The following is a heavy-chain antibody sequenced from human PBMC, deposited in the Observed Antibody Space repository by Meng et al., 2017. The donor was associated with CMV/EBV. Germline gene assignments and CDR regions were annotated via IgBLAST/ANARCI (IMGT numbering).Heavy chain of an antibody. CDR2: INPNSGDT. CDR3: TRDAHLTTVTPNWFDP. J-gene: IGHJ5*02. Sequence: QGELVQLGAALGKPGASVKVSCKASGDTFTDYYMHWVRQAPGQGLEWMGCINPNSGDTNYAQKFQGRVTMTRDTSISTAYMELSRLRSDDTAVYYCTRDAHLTTVTPNWFDPWGQGTLVTVSS. V-gene: IGHV1-2*02. CDR1: GDTFTDYY. D-gene: IGHD4-17*01.